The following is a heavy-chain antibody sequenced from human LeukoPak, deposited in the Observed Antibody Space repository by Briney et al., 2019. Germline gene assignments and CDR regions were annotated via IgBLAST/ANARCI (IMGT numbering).Heavy chain of an antibody. CDR2: IYHSGST. J-gene: IGHJ5*02. D-gene: IGHD3-10*01. CDR3: ARDGTGSGSYYNWFDP. V-gene: IGHV4-4*02. CDR1: GGSISSSNW. Sequence: SGTLSLTCAVSGGSISSSNWWRWVRQPPGKGLEWIGEIYHSGSTNYNPSLKSRVTISVDKSKNQFSLKLSSVTAADTAVYYCARDGTGSGSYYNWFDPWGQGTLVTVYS.